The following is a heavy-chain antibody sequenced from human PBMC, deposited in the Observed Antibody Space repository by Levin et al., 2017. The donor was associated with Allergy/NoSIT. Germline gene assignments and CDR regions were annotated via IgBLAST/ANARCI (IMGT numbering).Heavy chain of an antibody. CDR3: ASRATCGDCYSSFDF. CDR1: GFTFSSYS. D-gene: IGHD2-21*02. Sequence: PGGSLRLSCAASGFTFSSYSMNWVRQAPGKGLEWVSSISSSGSYIYYADSVKGRVTISRDNAKNSLFLQMYSLRAEDTAVYYCASRATCGDCYSSFDFGGQGTLVAVSS. CDR2: ISSSGSYI. V-gene: IGHV3-21*01. J-gene: IGHJ4*02.